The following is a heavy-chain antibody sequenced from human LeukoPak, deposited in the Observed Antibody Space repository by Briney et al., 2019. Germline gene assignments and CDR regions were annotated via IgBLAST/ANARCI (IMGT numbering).Heavy chain of an antibody. CDR3: ATTMGLWFGELTLAFDI. Sequence: ASVKVSCKASGYTFTSYDINWVRQATGQGLEWMGWMNPNSGNTGYAQKFQGRVTMTGNTSISTAYMELSSLRSEDTAVYYCATTMGLWFGELTLAFDIWGQGTMVTVSS. D-gene: IGHD3-10*01. CDR2: MNPNSGNT. J-gene: IGHJ3*02. CDR1: GYTFTSYD. V-gene: IGHV1-8*01.